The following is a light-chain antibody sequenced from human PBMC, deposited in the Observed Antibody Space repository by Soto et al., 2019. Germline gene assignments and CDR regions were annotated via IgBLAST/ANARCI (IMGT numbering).Light chain of an antibody. Sequence: DIQMTQSPSTLPASVGDRVTITCRASQSISNWWAWYQQKPGTAPKLLIYHASTLESGVPSRFSGSGSGTEFTLTISSLQPDDFATYYCQQYNSYSFGQGTKVEIK. J-gene: IGKJ1*01. CDR1: QSISNW. V-gene: IGKV1-5*01. CDR2: HAS. CDR3: QQYNSYS.